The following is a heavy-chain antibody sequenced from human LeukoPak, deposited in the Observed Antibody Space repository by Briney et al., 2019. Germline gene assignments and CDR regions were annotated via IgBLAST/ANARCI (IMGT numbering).Heavy chain of an antibody. CDR3: ARAASRGYSYGFDY. J-gene: IGHJ4*02. D-gene: IGHD5-18*01. CDR1: GFTFSSYS. CDR2: ITVGSSYI. Sequence: GGSLRLSCAASGFTFSSYSMNWVRQAPGKGLEWVSFITVGSSYIYYADSVKGRFTISRDNAKNSLYLQMNSLRAEDTAVYYCARAASRGYSYGFDYWGQGTLVTVSS. V-gene: IGHV3-21*04.